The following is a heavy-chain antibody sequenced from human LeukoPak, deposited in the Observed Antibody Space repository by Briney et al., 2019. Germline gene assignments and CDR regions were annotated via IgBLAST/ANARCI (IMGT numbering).Heavy chain of an antibody. CDR2: ISSSGGST. CDR1: GFTFSSYA. V-gene: IGHV3-23*01. D-gene: IGHD4-17*01. J-gene: IGHJ4*02. Sequence: GGSLRLSCAASGFTFSSYAMSWVRQAPGKGLEWVSAISSSGGSTYYADSVKGRFTISRDNSKNTLYLQMNSLRAEDTAVHYCAKVADYGDYVDYWGQGTLVTVSS. CDR3: AKVADYGDYVDY.